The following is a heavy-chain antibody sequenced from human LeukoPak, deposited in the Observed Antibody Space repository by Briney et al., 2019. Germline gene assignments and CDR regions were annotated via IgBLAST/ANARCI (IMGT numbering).Heavy chain of an antibody. Sequence: PGGSLRLSCAASGFTFINAWMAWVRQAPGKGLEWVGRIKAKAHGGTIEYAAPVKGRFTISRDDSKNTLYLQMNSLKAEDTAVYYCTTDGVGVEGATYDNWGQGTLVSVSS. CDR3: TTDGVGVEGATYDN. CDR1: GFTFINAW. V-gene: IGHV3-15*01. J-gene: IGHJ4*02. D-gene: IGHD1-26*01. CDR2: IKAKAHGGTI.